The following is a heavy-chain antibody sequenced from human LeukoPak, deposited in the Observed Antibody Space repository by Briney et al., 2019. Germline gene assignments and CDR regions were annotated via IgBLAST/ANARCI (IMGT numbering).Heavy chain of an antibody. CDR2: ICFSGSS. Sequence: SETLSLTCSVSGVSVSSSSYCWGWIRQPPGKGLEWIASICFSGSSSYKPSLKSRVTISLDAAQNQFSLKLSSVTAADTAVYYCARRQTYFDYWGQGTLVTVSS. CDR1: GVSVSSSSYC. V-gene: IGHV4-39*01. J-gene: IGHJ4*02. CDR3: ARRQTYFDY.